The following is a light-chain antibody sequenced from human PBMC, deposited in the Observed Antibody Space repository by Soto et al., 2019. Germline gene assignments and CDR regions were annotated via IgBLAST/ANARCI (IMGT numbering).Light chain of an antibody. CDR2: AAS. Sequence: DIQMTQSPSSLSASVGDRVTITCRASQSISSYLHWYQQKPGKAPKLLIYAASNLQSGVPSRFSASGSGTDFTLTLNSLQPEDFATYYCQQYNAYPWTFGQGTKVDI. J-gene: IGKJ1*01. CDR1: QSISSY. CDR3: QQYNAYPWT. V-gene: IGKV1-39*01.